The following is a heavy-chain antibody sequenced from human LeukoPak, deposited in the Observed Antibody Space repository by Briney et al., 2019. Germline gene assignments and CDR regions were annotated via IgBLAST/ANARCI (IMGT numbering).Heavy chain of an antibody. V-gene: IGHV3-23*01. CDR3: ARGSGSDSTAGCFDD. CDR2: ISGSGGST. J-gene: IGHJ4*02. D-gene: IGHD1-26*01. Sequence: PGGSLRLSCAASGFPFRRYAMSWVRQAPGKGLEWVSAISGSGGSTYYADSVKGRFTISRDNSKNTLYLQMNILRAEDTAVYYCARGSGSDSTAGCFDDWVQGTRVTGSS. CDR1: GFPFRRYA.